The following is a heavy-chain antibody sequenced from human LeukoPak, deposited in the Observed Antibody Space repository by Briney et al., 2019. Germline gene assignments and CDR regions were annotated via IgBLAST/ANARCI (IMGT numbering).Heavy chain of an antibody. CDR3: ARDYYGDYVFDY. J-gene: IGHJ4*02. V-gene: IGHV3-21*01. CDR2: ISSTSDYI. Sequence: GGSLRLSCAASGFTFSTYSMNWVRQAPGKGLEWVSFISSTSDYIYYADSVKGRFTISSDNAKNSLYLQMNTLRAEDTAVYYCARDYYGDYVFDYWGQGTLVTVSS. CDR1: GFTFSTYS. D-gene: IGHD4-17*01.